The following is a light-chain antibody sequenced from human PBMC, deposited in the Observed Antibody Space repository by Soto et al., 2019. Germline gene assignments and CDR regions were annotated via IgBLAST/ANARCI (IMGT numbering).Light chain of an antibody. CDR3: TSFTSGSTPYV. Sequence: QSVLTQPASVSGSPGQSITISCAGTSSDFGGYNYVSWYQQLPGKAPQLVIYDVTHRPSGVSDRFSGSRSGNTASLTISGLQAEDEADYYCTSFTSGSTPYVLGTGTKLTVL. V-gene: IGLV2-14*03. J-gene: IGLJ1*01. CDR2: DVT. CDR1: SSDFGGYNY.